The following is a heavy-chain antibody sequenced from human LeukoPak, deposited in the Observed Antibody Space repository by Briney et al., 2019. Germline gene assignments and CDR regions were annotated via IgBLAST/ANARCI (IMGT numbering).Heavy chain of an antibody. V-gene: IGHV4-34*01. CDR2: INHSGST. Sequence: SETLSLTCAVYGGSFSGYYWSWIRQPPGKGLEWIGEINHSGSTNYNPSLKSRVTISVDTSKNRFSLKLSSVTAADTAVYYCARGNPLRYFDWLLSRNNWFDPWGQGTLVTVSS. J-gene: IGHJ5*02. CDR3: ARGNPLRYFDWLLSRNNWFDP. D-gene: IGHD3-9*01. CDR1: GGSFSGYY.